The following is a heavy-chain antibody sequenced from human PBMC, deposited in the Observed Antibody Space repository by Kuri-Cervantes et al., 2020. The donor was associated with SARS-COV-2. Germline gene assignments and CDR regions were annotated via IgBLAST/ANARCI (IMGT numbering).Heavy chain of an antibody. J-gene: IGHJ4*02. CDR3: ASRIHPYY. V-gene: IGHV3-30*03. CDR1: GFTFTSHA. Sequence: GGSLRLSCAVSGFTFTSHAMHWVRQAPGSGLEWVALISYDGNNKFYADSVKGRFTISRDNAKNTLYLQMNSLRAEDTAVYYCASRIHPYYWGQGTLVTVSS. CDR2: ISYDGNNK.